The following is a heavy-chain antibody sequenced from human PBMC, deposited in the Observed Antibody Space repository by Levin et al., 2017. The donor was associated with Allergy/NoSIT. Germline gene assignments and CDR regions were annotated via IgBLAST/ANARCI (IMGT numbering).Heavy chain of an antibody. V-gene: IGHV3-23*01. J-gene: IGHJ5*02. CDR2: ISGSDGST. CDR3: AKDPGANLAVGDWFDP. Sequence: PGGSLRLSCVASGFTFSNYAMSWLRQVPGKGLEWVSGISGSDGSTYYAESVKGRFTISRDNSRNTLYLQMNSLRAEDTAVYYCAKDPGANLAVGDWFDPWGQGNLVTVSS. D-gene: IGHD6-19*01. CDR1: GFTFSNYA.